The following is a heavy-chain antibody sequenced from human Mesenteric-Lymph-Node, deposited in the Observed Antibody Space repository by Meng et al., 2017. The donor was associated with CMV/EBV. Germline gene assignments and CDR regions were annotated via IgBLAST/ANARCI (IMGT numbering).Heavy chain of an antibody. CDR3: ARGHSSSWYLRT. V-gene: IGHV3-21*01. D-gene: IGHD6-13*01. J-gene: IGHJ5*02. CDR1: GFTSSSYS. CDR2: ISSSSSYI. Sequence: GESLKISCAASGFTSSSYSMNWVRQAPGKGLEWVSSISSSSSYIYYADSVKGRFTISRDNAKNSLYLQMNSLRAEDTAVYYCARGHSSSWYLRTWGQGTLVTVSS.